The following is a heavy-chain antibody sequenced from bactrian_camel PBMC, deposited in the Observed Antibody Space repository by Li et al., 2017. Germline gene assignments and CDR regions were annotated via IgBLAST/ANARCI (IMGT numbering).Heavy chain of an antibody. CDR3: AASSRSCLHPDKVFEY. Sequence: VQLVESGGGSSQSGGSLRLSCEASGYTYDSHCMAWFRQAPGKEREGVASVDFDGSPYYADSVKGRFTISKDNAKNSLYLEMNSLKPEDTAMYYCAASSRSCLHPDKVFEYWGQGTQVTVS. CDR2: VDFDGSP. CDR1: GYTYDSHC. V-gene: IGHV3S63*01. J-gene: IGHJ4*01. D-gene: IGHD6*01.